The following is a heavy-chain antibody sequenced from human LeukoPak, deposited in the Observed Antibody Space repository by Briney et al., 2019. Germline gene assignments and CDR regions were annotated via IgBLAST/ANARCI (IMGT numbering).Heavy chain of an antibody. D-gene: IGHD3-10*01. CDR2: ISSSGSTI. CDR1: GFTFSSYE. V-gene: IGHV3-48*03. Sequence: GGSLRLSCAASGFTFSSYEMNWVRQAPGKGLEWVSYISSSGSTIYYADSVKGRFTISRDNAKNSLYLQMNSLRAEDTAVYYCARDYGSGRYYYYYYTDVWGKGTTVTVSS. J-gene: IGHJ6*03. CDR3: ARDYGSGRYYYYYYTDV.